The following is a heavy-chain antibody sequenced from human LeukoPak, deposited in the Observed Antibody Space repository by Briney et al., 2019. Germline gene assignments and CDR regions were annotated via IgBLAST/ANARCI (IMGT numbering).Heavy chain of an antibody. CDR1: GGSISSSSYY. J-gene: IGHJ4*02. V-gene: IGHV4-39*01. D-gene: IGHD3-3*01. Sequence: SETLSLTCTVSGGSISSSSYYWGWIRQPPGKGLEWIGSIYYSGSTYYNPCLKSRVTISVDTSKNQFSLKLSSVTAADTAVYYCARHGILEALLDYWGQGTLVTVSS. CDR3: ARHGILEALLDY. CDR2: IYYSGST.